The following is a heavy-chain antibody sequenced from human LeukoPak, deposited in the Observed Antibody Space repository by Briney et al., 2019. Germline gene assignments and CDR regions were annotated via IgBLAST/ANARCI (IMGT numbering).Heavy chain of an antibody. CDR2: INQDGSEE. Sequence: LAGGSLRLSCAASGFTFRTYWMSWIRQAPGKEREWGADINQDGSEEYYLQSVRGRFTVSRDNAQNAVFLQMTNLRADDTAVYYCARWKMELQRNAFDFWGQGTVVTVSS. V-gene: IGHV3-7*01. D-gene: IGHD1-26*01. J-gene: IGHJ3*01. CDR1: GFTFRTYW. CDR3: ARWKMELQRNAFDF.